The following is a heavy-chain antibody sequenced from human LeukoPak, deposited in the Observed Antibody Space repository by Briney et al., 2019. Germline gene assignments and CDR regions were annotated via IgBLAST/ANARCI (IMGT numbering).Heavy chain of an antibody. CDR2: ISSSSSYI. D-gene: IGHD3-10*01. CDR3: ARDYYGSGSYYYYYMDV. J-gene: IGHJ6*03. CDR1: GFTFSSYE. V-gene: IGHV3-21*01. Sequence: GGSLRLSCAASGFTFSSYEMNWVRQAPGKGLEWVSSISSSSSYIYYADSVKGRFTISRDNAKNSLYLQMNSLRAEDTAVYYCARDYYGSGSYYYYYMDVWGKGTTVTVSS.